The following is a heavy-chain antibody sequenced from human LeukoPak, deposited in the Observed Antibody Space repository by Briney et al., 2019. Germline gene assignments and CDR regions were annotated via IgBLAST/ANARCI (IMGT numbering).Heavy chain of an antibody. V-gene: IGHV3-23*01. CDR1: GFTFSSYA. Sequence: GGSLRLSCAASGFTFSSYAMSWVRQAPGKGLEWVSAISGSGGSTYYADSVKGRFTISRDNSKNTLYLQMNSLRAEDTAVCYCAKERLYCSTTSCYLTYFDYWGQGTLVTVSS. CDR2: ISGSGGST. D-gene: IGHD2-2*01. CDR3: AKERLYCSTTSCYLTYFDY. J-gene: IGHJ4*02.